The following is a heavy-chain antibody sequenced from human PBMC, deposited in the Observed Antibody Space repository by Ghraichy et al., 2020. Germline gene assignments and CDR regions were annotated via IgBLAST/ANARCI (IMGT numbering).Heavy chain of an antibody. V-gene: IGHV3-74*01. CDR2: INSDGSNT. D-gene: IGHD2-15*01. J-gene: IGHJ4*02. CDR3: VRGICSGGICYPFDY. CDR1: GFTLSSYW. Sequence: GGSLRLSCAASGFTLSSYWMHWVRQAPGKGLVWVSRINSDGSNTKYADSVKGRFTISRDNAKNTLYLQMNSLGADDTAVYYCVRGICSGGICYPFDYWGQGILVTVSS.